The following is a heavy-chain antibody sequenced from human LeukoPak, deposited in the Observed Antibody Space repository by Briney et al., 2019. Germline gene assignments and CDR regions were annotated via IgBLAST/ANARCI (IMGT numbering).Heavy chain of an antibody. V-gene: IGHV4-31*03. J-gene: IGHJ3*02. CDR2: IYYNGNT. D-gene: IGHD3-22*01. CDR3: VRNFDSYNAFDI. Sequence: SETLSLTCTVSGGSISIGGYYWSWIRQHPGKGLEWIGYIYYNGNTYYNPSLKSRLTISGDTSENQFSLKLSSVTAADTAVYYCVRNFDSYNAFDIWGQGTMVTVSS. CDR1: GGSISIGGYY.